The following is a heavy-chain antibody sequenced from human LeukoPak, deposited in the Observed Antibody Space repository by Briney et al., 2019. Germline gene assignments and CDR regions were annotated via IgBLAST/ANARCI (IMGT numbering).Heavy chain of an antibody. D-gene: IGHD3-9*01. Sequence: PGGSLRLSCAASGFTLSTYGMHWVRQAPGKGLEWLAHIKKDGSEKYYVDSVLGRFTISRDNAKNLLYLQMNSLRAEDTAVYFCARDRGLRYFDSFDGWGQGTLVTVSS. CDR3: ARDRGLRYFDSFDG. J-gene: IGHJ4*02. V-gene: IGHV3-7*03. CDR2: IKKDGSEK. CDR1: GFTLSTYG.